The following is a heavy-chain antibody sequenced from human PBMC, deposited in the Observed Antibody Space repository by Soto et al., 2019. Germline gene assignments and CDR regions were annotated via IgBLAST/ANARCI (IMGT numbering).Heavy chain of an antibody. CDR2: ISAYNGNT. CDR3: ARAYSSGWVPLHY. D-gene: IGHD6-19*01. Sequence: ASVKVSCQASGYTFTSYGISWVRKAPGQGLEWMGWISAYNGNTNYAQKLQGRVTMTTDTSTSTAYMELRSLRSEDTAVYYCARAYSSGWVPLHYWGQGTLVTVSS. V-gene: IGHV1-18*01. CDR1: GYTFTSYG. J-gene: IGHJ4*02.